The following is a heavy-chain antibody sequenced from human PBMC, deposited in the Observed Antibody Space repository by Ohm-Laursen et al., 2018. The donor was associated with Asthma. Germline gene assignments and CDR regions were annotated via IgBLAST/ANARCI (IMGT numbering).Heavy chain of an antibody. Sequence: SLRLSCAASGFTFSGYWMHWVRQAPGKGLVWVSRINSDVSDTNYADSVKGRFTISRDNAKNSLYLQMNSLRAEDTAVYYCARHFYSGSSTSWFDPWGQGTLVTVSS. D-gene: IGHD1-26*01. J-gene: IGHJ5*02. CDR1: GFTFSGYW. V-gene: IGHV3-74*01. CDR3: ARHFYSGSSTSWFDP. CDR2: INSDVSDT.